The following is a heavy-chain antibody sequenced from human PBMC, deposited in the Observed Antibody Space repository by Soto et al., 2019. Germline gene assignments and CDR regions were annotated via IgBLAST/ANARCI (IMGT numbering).Heavy chain of an antibody. CDR1: GGTFSTYT. D-gene: IGHD2-15*01. J-gene: IGHJ4*02. CDR2: IIPLFGIA. V-gene: IGHV1-69*02. CDR3: ARCAGGSCYISGLFDY. Sequence: QVQLVQSGAEVKKPGSSVKVSSKASGGTFSTYTISWVRQAPGQGLEWMGRIIPLFGIANYAQRFQGRLTITADQSTSTAYMELSSLRSEDTATYYCARCAGGSCYISGLFDYWGQGTLVTVSS.